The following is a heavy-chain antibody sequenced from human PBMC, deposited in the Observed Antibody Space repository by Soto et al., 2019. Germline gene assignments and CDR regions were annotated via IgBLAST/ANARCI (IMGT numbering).Heavy chain of an antibody. J-gene: IGHJ3*02. Sequence: ASVKVSCKASGYTFTSYYMHWVRQAPGQGLEWMGIINPSGGSTSYAQKFQGRVTMTRDTSTGTVYMELSSLRSEDTAVYYCARPGQYCSGGSGNDAFDIWGQGAMVTVS. CDR1: GYTFTSYY. V-gene: IGHV1-46*01. CDR3: ARPGQYCSGGSGNDAFDI. CDR2: INPSGGST. D-gene: IGHD2-15*01.